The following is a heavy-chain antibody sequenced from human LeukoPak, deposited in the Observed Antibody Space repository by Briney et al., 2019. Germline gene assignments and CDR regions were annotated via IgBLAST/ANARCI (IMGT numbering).Heavy chain of an antibody. CDR1: GFTVSSNY. V-gene: IGHV3-66*01. CDR2: IYSGGST. J-gene: IGHJ4*02. Sequence: PGGSLRLSCAASGFTVSSNYMSWVRQAPGKGLEWVSVIYSGGSTYYADSVKGRFTISRDSSKNTLYLQMNSLRAEDTAVYYCARDCSSTSCPAAEDYWGQGTLVTVSS. D-gene: IGHD2-2*01. CDR3: ARDCSSTSCPAAEDY.